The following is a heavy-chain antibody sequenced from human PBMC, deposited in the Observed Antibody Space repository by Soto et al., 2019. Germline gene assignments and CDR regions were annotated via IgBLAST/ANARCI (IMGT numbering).Heavy chain of an antibody. CDR1: GGSISSGGYY. CDR2: IYSSGST. Sequence: HVHLQESGPVLVKPSQTLSLTCTVSGGSISSGGYYWSWIRQHPGKGLEWIGYIYSSGSTYYNQSLKSRVTISVDTSKNQFSLKLSSVTAAETAVYYCARSRRRFNDYWGQGTLVTVSS. V-gene: IGHV4-31*03. D-gene: IGHD3-3*01. J-gene: IGHJ4*02. CDR3: ARSRRRFNDY.